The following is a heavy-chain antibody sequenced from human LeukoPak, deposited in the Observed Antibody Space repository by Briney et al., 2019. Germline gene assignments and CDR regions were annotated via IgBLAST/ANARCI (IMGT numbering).Heavy chain of an antibody. CDR1: GFTFSNYW. J-gene: IGHJ4*02. CDR3: ARDIGTN. CDR2: IYSDGSST. D-gene: IGHD1-26*01. V-gene: IGHV3-74*01. Sequence: PGGSLRLSCAASGFTFSNYWMHWVRQAPGKGLVWVSRIYSDGSSTSYVDSVKGRFTISRDNAKNTLYLQMNSLRDEDTALYYCARDIGTNWGQGALVTVSS.